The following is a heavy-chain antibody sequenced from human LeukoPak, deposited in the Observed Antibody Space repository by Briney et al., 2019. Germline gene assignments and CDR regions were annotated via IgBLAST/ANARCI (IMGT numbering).Heavy chain of an antibody. CDR2: INPHSGAT. D-gene: IGHD3-10*01. CDR1: GDTFASGNVFRAYY. Sequence: GASVKVSCKASGDTFASGNVFRAYYIHRVRQAPGQGLEWMGGINPHSGATLYAQMFQGRVSMTRDTSINTAYMELNRLTSDDTAVYFCARETYGPGIKSVEYWGQGSLVTVSS. CDR3: ARETYGPGIKSVEY. J-gene: IGHJ4*02. V-gene: IGHV1-2*02.